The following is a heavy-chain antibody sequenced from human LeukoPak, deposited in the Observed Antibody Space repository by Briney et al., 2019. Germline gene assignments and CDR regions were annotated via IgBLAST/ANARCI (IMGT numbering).Heavy chain of an antibody. CDR3: ARDKGFMVRGVINYGMDA. CDR2: IYISGST. Sequence: PSETLSLTCTVSGGSISSYYWSWIRQPAGKGLEWIGRIYISGSTNYNPSLKSRVTMSADTSKNQFSLKLTSVTAADTAVYYCARDKGFMVRGVINYGMDAWGQGTTVTVSS. CDR1: GGSISSYY. D-gene: IGHD3-10*01. V-gene: IGHV4-4*07. J-gene: IGHJ6*02.